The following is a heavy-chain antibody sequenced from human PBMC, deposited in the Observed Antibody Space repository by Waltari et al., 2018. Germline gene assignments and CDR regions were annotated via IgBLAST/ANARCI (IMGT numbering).Heavy chain of an antibody. V-gene: IGHV3-30*01. Sequence: QVQMVESGGGVVQPGRSLRLSCAASGFTFSSYSIHWVRQAPGKGLEWVALMSYDGSIKYYADSVKGRFTVSRDNSKNTVYLQLNSLRVEDTAVYYCAREDICRSTTCYTLDYWGLGTLVTVSS. CDR3: AREDICRSTTCYTLDY. J-gene: IGHJ4*02. CDR2: MSYDGSIK. CDR1: GFTFSSYS. D-gene: IGHD2-2*02.